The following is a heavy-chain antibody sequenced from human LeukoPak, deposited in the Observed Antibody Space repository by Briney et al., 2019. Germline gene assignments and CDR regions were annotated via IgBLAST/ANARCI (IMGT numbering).Heavy chain of an antibody. CDR3: ARTKAPPDPWAWFDP. V-gene: IGHV1-24*01. Sequence: ASVKVSCKISGYSLSEVSIQWMRQAPGKGLEWMGGFDREDDEAIYAQSFQGRVTMTTDTSSSTVYMELRSLRPDDTAVYYCARTKAPPDPWAWFDPWGQGTLVTV. CDR1: GYSLSEVS. CDR2: FDREDDEA. D-gene: IGHD1-1*01. J-gene: IGHJ5*02.